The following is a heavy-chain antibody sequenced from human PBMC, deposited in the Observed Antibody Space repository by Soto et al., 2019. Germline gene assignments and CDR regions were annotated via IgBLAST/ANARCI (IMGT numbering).Heavy chain of an antibody. CDR3: TRELGY. CDR2: ISDSSSTI. Sequence: EVQLVESGGGLVQPGGSLRLSCAASGFTFNSHTMNWVRQAPGKGLEWLSYISDSSSTIYYADSVKGRSTISRDNAKNSLYLQMNSLRAEDTAVYYCTRELGYWGQGTLVTVSA. CDR1: GFTFNSHT. J-gene: IGHJ4*02. V-gene: IGHV3-48*04.